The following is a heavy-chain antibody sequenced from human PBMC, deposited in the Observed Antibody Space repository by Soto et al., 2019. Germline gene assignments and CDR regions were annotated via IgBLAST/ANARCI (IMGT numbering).Heavy chain of an antibody. J-gene: IGHJ6*03. Sequence: GGSLRLSCTASGFTFGDYAMSWFRQAPGKGLEWVGFIRSKAYGGTTEYAASVRGRFTISRDDSKSIAYLQMNSLKTEDTAVYYCTRGGGAASYYYYYMDVWGKGTTVTVSS. V-gene: IGHV3-49*03. CDR1: GFTFGDYA. CDR3: TRGGGAASYYYYYMDV. CDR2: IRSKAYGGTT. D-gene: IGHD1-26*01.